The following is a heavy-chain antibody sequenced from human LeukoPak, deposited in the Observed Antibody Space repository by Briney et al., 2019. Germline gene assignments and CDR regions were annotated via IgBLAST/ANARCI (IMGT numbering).Heavy chain of an antibody. J-gene: IGHJ4*02. V-gene: IGHV4-4*07. CDR1: GGPMSSYY. D-gene: IGHD6-13*01. CDR2: MYTSGST. Sequence: PSETLSLTCPVSGGPMSSYYWTWIRQPAGKGLEWIGRMYTSGSTNYNPSLKSRITMSIDTSKKQSSLTLPSVTAADTAVYYCAIYDQQLAFDNWGQGTLVTVSS. CDR3: AIYDQQLAFDN.